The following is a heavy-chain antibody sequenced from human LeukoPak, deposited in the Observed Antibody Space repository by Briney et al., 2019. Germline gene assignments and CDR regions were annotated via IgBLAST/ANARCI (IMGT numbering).Heavy chain of an antibody. D-gene: IGHD3-22*01. CDR2: ISWNSGSI. Sequence: PGRSLRLSCAASGFTFDDYAMHWVRQAPGKGLEWVSGISWNSGSIGYADSVKGRFTISRDNAKNSLYLQMNSLRAEDTALYYCAKDASWYYDSSGYYDYWGQGTLVPVSS. J-gene: IGHJ4*02. CDR3: AKDASWYYDSSGYYDY. CDR1: GFTFDDYA. V-gene: IGHV3-9*01.